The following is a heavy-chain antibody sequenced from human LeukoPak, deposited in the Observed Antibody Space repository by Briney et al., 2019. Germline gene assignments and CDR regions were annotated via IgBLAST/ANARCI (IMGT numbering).Heavy chain of an antibody. J-gene: IGHJ6*02. CDR1: GGSFSGYY. CDR3: ASAVRVVPAAIIYGMDV. CDR2: INHSGST. D-gene: IGHD2-2*01. Sequence: SETLSLTCAVYGGSFSGYYWSWIRQPPGKGLEWIGEINHSGSTNYNPSLKSLVTISVDTSKNQFSLKLSSVTAADTAVYYCASAVRVVPAAIIYGMDVWGQGTTVTVSS. V-gene: IGHV4-34*01.